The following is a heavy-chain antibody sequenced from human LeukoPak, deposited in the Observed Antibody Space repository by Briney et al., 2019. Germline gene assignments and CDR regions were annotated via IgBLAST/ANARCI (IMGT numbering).Heavy chain of an antibody. J-gene: IGHJ4*01. CDR2: LDQGGSDD. V-gene: IGHV3-7*01. CDR1: GFIFSDYS. Sequence: PGGSLRLSCADSGFIFSDYSMTWVRQAPGKGLEWVANLDQGGSDDFYLDSVRGRFIISRDNARNSLYLQMNGLRVEDTAVYYCARDVSLGFWSGYSDYWGHGTLVAVAS. D-gene: IGHD3-3*01. CDR3: ARDVSLGFWSGYSDY.